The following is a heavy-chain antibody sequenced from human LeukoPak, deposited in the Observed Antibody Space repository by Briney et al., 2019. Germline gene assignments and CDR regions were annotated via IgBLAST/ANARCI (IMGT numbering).Heavy chain of an antibody. Sequence: ASVKVSCKASGYTFTSYGINWVRQAPGQGLEWMGWISRYSGNTNYALQVQGRVTMTTDTSTSTAYMELRSLRSDDTAVYYCARVSVTLFGAVIILNAFDVWGQGTMVTVSS. D-gene: IGHD3-3*01. CDR1: GYTFTSYG. V-gene: IGHV1-18*01. CDR3: ARVSVTLFGAVIILNAFDV. CDR2: ISRYSGNT. J-gene: IGHJ3*01.